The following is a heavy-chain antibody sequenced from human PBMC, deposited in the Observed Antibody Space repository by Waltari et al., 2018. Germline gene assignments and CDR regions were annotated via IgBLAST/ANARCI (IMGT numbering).Heavy chain of an antibody. V-gene: IGHV3-48*02. CDR1: FSTYY. CDR2: ISSGSGFI. Sequence: FSTYYMNWGRQAPGKGLEWVSSISSGSGFIYYADSVKGRFTISRDNAKDSLYLQMNSLRDEDTALYYCVRAGHLDCWGQGTLVTVSS. J-gene: IGHJ4*02. CDR3: VRAGHLDC.